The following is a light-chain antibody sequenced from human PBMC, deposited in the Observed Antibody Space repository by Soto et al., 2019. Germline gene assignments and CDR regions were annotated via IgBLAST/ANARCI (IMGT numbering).Light chain of an antibody. V-gene: IGLV1-51*01. Sequence: QSVLTQPPSVSAAPGQKVTISCSGSSSNIGNNGVSWYQQLPGTAPKLLIYDNTERPSGIPDRFSGSRSGTSATLGITGLQTGDEADYYCGTWDSRRSAGVFGGGTKLTVL. CDR3: GTWDSRRSAGV. J-gene: IGLJ2*01. CDR1: SSNIGNNG. CDR2: DNT.